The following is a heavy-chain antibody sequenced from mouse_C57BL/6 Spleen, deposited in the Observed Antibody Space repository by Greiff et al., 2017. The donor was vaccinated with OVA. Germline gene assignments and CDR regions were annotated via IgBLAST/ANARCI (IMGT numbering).Heavy chain of an antibody. Sequence: QVQLKQSGAELVRPGTSVKMSCKASGYTFTNYWIGWAKQRPGHGLEWIGDIYPGGGYTNYNEKFKGKATLTADKSSSTAYMQFSSLTSEDSAIYYCARGYYGSSYVGYFDVWGTGTTVTVSS. V-gene: IGHV1-63*01. CDR3: ARGYYGSSYVGYFDV. CDR1: GYTFTNYW. CDR2: IYPGGGYT. D-gene: IGHD1-1*01. J-gene: IGHJ1*03.